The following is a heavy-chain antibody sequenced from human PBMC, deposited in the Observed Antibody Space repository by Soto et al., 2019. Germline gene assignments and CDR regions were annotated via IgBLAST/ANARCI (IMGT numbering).Heavy chain of an antibody. CDR1: GYTFTNYG. D-gene: IGHD2-8*01. Sequence: QVQLRQSGPEVKKPGASVKVSCKASGYTFTNYGFTWVRQAPGKGLEWMGWISAYNGHTKYSQIFQARVIMTTDTSTSTASMELRSLTSDDTAVYSCASEGAGTNPLGYWGQGTVVTVSS. V-gene: IGHV1-18*01. J-gene: IGHJ4*02. CDR3: ASEGAGTNPLGY. CDR2: ISAYNGHT.